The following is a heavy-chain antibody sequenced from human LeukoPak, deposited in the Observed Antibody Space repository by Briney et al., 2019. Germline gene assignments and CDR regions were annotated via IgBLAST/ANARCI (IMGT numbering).Heavy chain of an antibody. D-gene: IGHD6-13*01. CDR2: IDPSDSYI. CDR1: GYIFTSYW. J-gene: IGHJ4*02. V-gene: IGHV5-10-1*01. CDR3: ARPGVGSSWYGVADY. Sequence: RGESLKISCKGSGYIFTSYWISWVRQMPGKGLEWMGRIDPSDSYINYSPSFQGHVTTSADKSISTAYLQWSSLKASDTAMYYCARPGVGSSWYGVADYWGQGTLVTVSS.